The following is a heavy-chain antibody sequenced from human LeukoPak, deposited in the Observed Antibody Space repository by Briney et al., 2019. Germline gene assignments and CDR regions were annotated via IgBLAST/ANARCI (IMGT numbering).Heavy chain of an antibody. V-gene: IGHV4-39*07. D-gene: IGHD3-9*01. J-gene: IGHJ3*02. CDR2: IYYSGST. CDR3: ARGSGLRYFDWLYIDAFDI. Sequence: SETLSLTCTVSGGSISSSSYYWGWIRQPPGKGLEWIGSIYYSGSTYYNPSLKSRVTISVDTSKNQFSLKLSSVTAADTAVYYCARGSGLRYFDWLYIDAFDIWGQGTMVTVSS. CDR1: GGSISSSSYY.